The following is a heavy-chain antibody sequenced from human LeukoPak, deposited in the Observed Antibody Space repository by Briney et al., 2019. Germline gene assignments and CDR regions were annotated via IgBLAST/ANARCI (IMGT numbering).Heavy chain of an antibody. V-gene: IGHV1-46*01. CDR1: GYTFTSYY. D-gene: IGHD2-8*02. CDR3: AREGYWIYYFDY. J-gene: IGHJ4*02. Sequence: ASVKVSCKASGYTFTSYYMHWVRQAPGQGLEWMGIINPSGGSTSYAQKFQGRVTMTRDTSTSTVYMELSSLRSEDTAAYYCAREGYWIYYFDYWGQGTLVTVSS. CDR2: INPSGGST.